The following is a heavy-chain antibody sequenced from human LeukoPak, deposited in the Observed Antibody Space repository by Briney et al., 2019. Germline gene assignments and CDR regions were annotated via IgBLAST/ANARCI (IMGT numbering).Heavy chain of an antibody. CDR2: ISGGGGTT. Sequence: GGSLRLSCAASGFTFSSYAMNWVRQAPGKGLEWVSAISGGGGTTYYADSVKGRFTISRNNSKNTLFLQMNSLRAEDTAVYYCAKISTPIPAAGAMDNWGQGTLVTVSS. CDR3: AKISTPIPAAGAMDN. CDR1: GFTFSSYA. V-gene: IGHV3-23*01. J-gene: IGHJ4*02. D-gene: IGHD6-13*01.